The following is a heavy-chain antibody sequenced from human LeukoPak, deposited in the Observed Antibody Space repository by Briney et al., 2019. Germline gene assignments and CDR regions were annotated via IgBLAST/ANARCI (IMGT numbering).Heavy chain of an antibody. CDR3: ARWFYAEGGFDY. CDR1: GFTFTTSW. J-gene: IGHJ4*02. D-gene: IGHD2/OR15-2a*01. CDR2: IYPGDSDT. V-gene: IGHV5-51*01. Sequence: GESLKISCQGSGFTFTTSWIGWVRQLPGKGLEWMGNIYPGDSDTRYSPSFQGQVTISADKSISTAYLQWSSLKASDTAMYYCARWFYAEGGFDYWGQGTLVTVSS.